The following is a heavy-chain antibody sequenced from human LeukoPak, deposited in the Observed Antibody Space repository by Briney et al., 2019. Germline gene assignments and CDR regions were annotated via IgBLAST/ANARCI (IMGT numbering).Heavy chain of an antibody. V-gene: IGHV4-30-2*01. D-gene: IGHD1-26*01. CDR1: GGSISSGGYS. Sequence: SDTLSLTCAVSGGSISSGGYSWSWIRQPPGKGLEWIGYIYHSGSTYYNPSLKSRVTISVDRSKNQFSLKLSSVTAADTAVYYCARGDGSYYFDYWGQGTLVTVSS. CDR3: ARGDGSYYFDY. J-gene: IGHJ4*02. CDR2: IYHSGST.